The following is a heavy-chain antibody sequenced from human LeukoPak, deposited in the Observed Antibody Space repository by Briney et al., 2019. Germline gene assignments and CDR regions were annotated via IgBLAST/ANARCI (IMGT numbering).Heavy chain of an antibody. V-gene: IGHV4-34*01. J-gene: IGHJ2*01. CDR3: ARMVGRVGYFDL. CDR2: TNHSGST. Sequence: SETLSLTCAVYGGSFSGYYWSWIRQPPGKGLEWIGETNHSGSTNYNPSLKSRVTISVDTSKNQFSLKLSSVTAADTAVYYCARMVGRVGYFDLWGRGTLVTVSS. D-gene: IGHD2-15*01. CDR1: GGSFSGYY.